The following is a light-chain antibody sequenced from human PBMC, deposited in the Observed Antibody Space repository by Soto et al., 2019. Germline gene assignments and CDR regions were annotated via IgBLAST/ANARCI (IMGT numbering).Light chain of an antibody. CDR3: QQRSNWPPT. V-gene: IGKV3-11*01. CDR1: QSVSSY. CDR2: DAS. Sequence: EIVLTQSPATLSLSPGERATLSCRASQSVSSYFAWYQQKPGQAPRLLIYDASNRATGIPDRFSGSGSGTGFTLAISGVEPEDFAVYYCQQRSNWPPTFGQGPKVEIK. J-gene: IGKJ1*01.